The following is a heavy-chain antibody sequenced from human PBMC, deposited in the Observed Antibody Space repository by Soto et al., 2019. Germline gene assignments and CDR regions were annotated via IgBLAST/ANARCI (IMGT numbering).Heavy chain of an antibody. D-gene: IGHD3-3*01. Sequence: GGSLRLSCRASGSTFKNYAMTWVRKCPGKGLQWVPLMTGGGTTDYADSAKGRFIISRDNSKNTLSLQMHNLRADDTALYYCAKLKGGLGRFYGLDAWGQGTMVTVSS. CDR2: MTGGGTT. J-gene: IGHJ6*02. CDR3: AKLKGGLGRFYGLDA. V-gene: IGHV3-23*01. CDR1: GSTFKNYA.